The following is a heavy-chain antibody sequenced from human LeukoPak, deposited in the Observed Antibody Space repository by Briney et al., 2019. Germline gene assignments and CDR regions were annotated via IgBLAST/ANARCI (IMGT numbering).Heavy chain of an antibody. CDR1: GVSISSHN. D-gene: IGHD5-18*01. CDR2: MFDSEST. CDR3: ATIKRGSIYGYFDF. V-gene: IGHV4-59*11. J-gene: IGHJ4*02. Sequence: PSETLSLTCTVSGVSISSHNWSWLRQPPGKGLEWIGYMFDSESTKDNPSLKSRITLSADTSKNQFSLRLSSVTAADTAVYYCATIKRGSIYGYFDFWGQGILVTVSS.